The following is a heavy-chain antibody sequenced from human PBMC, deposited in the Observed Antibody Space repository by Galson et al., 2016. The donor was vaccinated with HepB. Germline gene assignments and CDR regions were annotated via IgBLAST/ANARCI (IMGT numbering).Heavy chain of an antibody. V-gene: IGHV1-3*01. CDR2: IYAGDGNT. J-gene: IGHJ6*02. Sequence: SVKVSCKASGYTFSSYAMHWVRQAPGQRLEWMGWIYAGDGNTQYSQNFQGRVTISRDTSASTAYMEMSSLRSEDTAVYYCATSRWLPPNGMDVWGQGTTITVSS. CDR3: ATSRWLPPNGMDV. CDR1: GYTFSSYA. D-gene: IGHD6-19*01.